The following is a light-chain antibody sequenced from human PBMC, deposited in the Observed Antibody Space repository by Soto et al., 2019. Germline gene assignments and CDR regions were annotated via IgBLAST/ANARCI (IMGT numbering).Light chain of an antibody. V-gene: IGKV3-15*01. CDR2: GAS. Sequence: EIVLTQSPATLSVSPGERATLSCRASQSVSSNLAWYQQKPGQAPRLLIYGASMRATGIPARFSGSGSGTEFTLTISRLQSEDFAVYYCQQYNNWPPWTFGQGTKVEIK. CDR1: QSVSSN. CDR3: QQYNNWPPWT. J-gene: IGKJ1*01.